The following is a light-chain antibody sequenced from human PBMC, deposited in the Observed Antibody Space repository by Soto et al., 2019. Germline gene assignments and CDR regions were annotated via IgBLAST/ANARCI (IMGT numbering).Light chain of an antibody. CDR2: RNN. Sequence: QSVLTQPPSASETPGQRVTISCSGSSSKIGSNYVYWYQQLPGTAPKLLIYRNNQRPSGVPDRFSGSKSGTSASLAISGLRSEDEAYYYCAAWDDSLSGVAFGGGTKLTVL. CDR1: SSKIGSNY. V-gene: IGLV1-47*01. J-gene: IGLJ2*01. CDR3: AAWDDSLSGVA.